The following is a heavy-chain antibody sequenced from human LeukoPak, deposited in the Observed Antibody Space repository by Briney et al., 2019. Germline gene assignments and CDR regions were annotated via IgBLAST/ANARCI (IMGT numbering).Heavy chain of an antibody. D-gene: IGHD1-26*01. CDR3: AKDREWELLHYFDY. CDR2: ISGSGGST. V-gene: IGHV3-23*01. Sequence: GGSLRLSCAASGFTFSSYAMSWVRQAPGKGLEWVSAISGSGGSTYYADSVKGRFTISRDNSKNTLYLQMNGLRAEDTAVYYCAKDREWELLHYFDYWGQGTLVTVSS. J-gene: IGHJ4*02. CDR1: GFTFSSYA.